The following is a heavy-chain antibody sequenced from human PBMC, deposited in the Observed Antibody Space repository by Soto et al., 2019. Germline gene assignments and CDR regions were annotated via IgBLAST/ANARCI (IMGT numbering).Heavy chain of an antibody. J-gene: IGHJ4*02. Sequence: EVQLEQSGAEVKKAVESLKISCKGSGYSFTSHWIGWVRQTPGKGLEWRGLIYPGDSDTRYSPSCQGLVPISADTAISTAYLQWSSLHASASALYYCARHPDTAHTSDFDDWVQATLVTVS. D-gene: IGHD5-18*01. CDR2: IYPGDSDT. V-gene: IGHV5-51*01. CDR3: ARHPDTAHTSDFDD. CDR1: GYSFTSHW.